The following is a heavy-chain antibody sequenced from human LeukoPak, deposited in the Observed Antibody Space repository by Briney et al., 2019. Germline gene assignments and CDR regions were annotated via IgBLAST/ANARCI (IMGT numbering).Heavy chain of an antibody. Sequence: PGGSLRLSCAASGFTFSSYGMSWVRQAPGKGLEWVSAISGSGGSTYYADSVKGRFTISRDNSKNTLYLQMNSPRAEDTAVYYCAKDHLLPLGYCSGGSCLPTWGQGTLVTVSS. J-gene: IGHJ5*02. D-gene: IGHD2-15*01. CDR1: GFTFSSYG. V-gene: IGHV3-23*01. CDR2: ISGSGGST. CDR3: AKDHLLPLGYCSGGSCLPT.